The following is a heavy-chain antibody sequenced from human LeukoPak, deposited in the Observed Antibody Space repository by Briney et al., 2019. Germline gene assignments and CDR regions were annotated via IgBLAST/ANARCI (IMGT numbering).Heavy chain of an antibody. V-gene: IGHV1-2*02. Sequence: GASVKVSCKASGYTFTTYYVHWVRQAPGQGLEWMGWINPNSGGTNYAQKFQGRVTMTRDTSISTAYMELSRLRSEDTAVYYCARDWLYAEYYFDYWGQGTLVTVSS. J-gene: IGHJ4*02. D-gene: IGHD3-9*01. CDR3: ARDWLYAEYYFDY. CDR2: INPNSGGT. CDR1: GYTFTTYY.